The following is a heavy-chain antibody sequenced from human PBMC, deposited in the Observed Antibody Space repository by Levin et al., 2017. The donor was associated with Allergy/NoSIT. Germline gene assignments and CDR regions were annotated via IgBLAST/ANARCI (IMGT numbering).Heavy chain of an antibody. CDR1: GGSISSGGYS. V-gene: IGHV4-30-2*01. D-gene: IGHD3-10*01. J-gene: IGHJ4*02. Sequence: SETLSLTCTVSGGSISSGGYSWSWIRQPPGKGLEWIGYIYHSGSTYYNPSLKSRVTISVDRSKNQFSLKLSSVTAADTAVYYCARSSITMVRGVIIHPFDYWGQGTLVTVSS. CDR3: ARSSITMVRGVIIHPFDY. CDR2: IYHSGST.